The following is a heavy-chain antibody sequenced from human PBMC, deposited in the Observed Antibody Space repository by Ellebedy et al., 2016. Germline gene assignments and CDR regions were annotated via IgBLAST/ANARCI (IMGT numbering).Heavy chain of an antibody. Sequence: GGSLRLXXAASGFTFSSSTMHWVRQAPGKGLEWVAGISYDGRSEHYADSVKGRFTISRDNSKNTLYLQMNSLRAEDTAVYYCAKEGVHYGMDVWGQGTTVTVSS. CDR1: GFTFSSST. V-gene: IGHV3-30*04. J-gene: IGHJ6*02. CDR2: ISYDGRSE. CDR3: AKEGVHYGMDV. D-gene: IGHD3-16*01.